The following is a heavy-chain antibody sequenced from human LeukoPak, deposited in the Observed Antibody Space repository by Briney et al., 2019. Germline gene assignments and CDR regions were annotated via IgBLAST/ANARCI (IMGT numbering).Heavy chain of an antibody. V-gene: IGHV3-20*04. J-gene: IGHJ3*02. CDR3: ARDAHFGGVFDI. Sequence: RSGGSLRLSCAASGFTFDDYAMSWVRQAPGKGLEWVSGINWNGGSTGYVDSVKGRFAISRDNAKNSLYLQMNSLRGEATALYYCARDAHFGGVFDIWGQGTMVTVSS. D-gene: IGHD2-21*01. CDR2: INWNGGST. CDR1: GFTFDDYA.